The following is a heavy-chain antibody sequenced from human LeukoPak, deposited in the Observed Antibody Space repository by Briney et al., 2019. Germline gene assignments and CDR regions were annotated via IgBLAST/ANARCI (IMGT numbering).Heavy chain of an antibody. CDR3: ATAPLYSSSWYFRGYFDD. CDR1: GLTFSNFA. V-gene: IGHV3-30*04. Sequence: PGGSLRLSCTASGLTFSNFAMHWGRQAPGTGLEWVAVISYDGSRTDYTVSVNGRFTISRDNSKNTLYLQMNSLRTEDTAVYYCATAPLYSSSWYFRGYFDDWGQGTLVTVSS. CDR2: ISYDGSRT. J-gene: IGHJ4*02. D-gene: IGHD6-13*01.